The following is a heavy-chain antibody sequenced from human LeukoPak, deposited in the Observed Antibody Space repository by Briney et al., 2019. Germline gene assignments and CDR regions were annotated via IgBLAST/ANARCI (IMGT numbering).Heavy chain of an antibody. D-gene: IGHD5-18*01. CDR3: ARDAGLPQLFDY. J-gene: IGHJ4*02. Sequence: PGGSLRLSCAASGFTFSSYGMHWVRQAPGKGLEWVAFIRYDGSNEYYADSVKGRFTISRDNSKNTLYLQMNSLRAEDTAVYYCARDAGLPQLFDYWGQGTLVTVSS. CDR1: GFTFSSYG. V-gene: IGHV3-30*02. CDR2: IRYDGSNE.